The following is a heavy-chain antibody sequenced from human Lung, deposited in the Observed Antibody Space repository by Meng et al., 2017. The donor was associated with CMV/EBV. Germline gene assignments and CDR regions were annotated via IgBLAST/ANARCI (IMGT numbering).Heavy chain of an antibody. J-gene: IGHJ4*02. CDR1: GFTFSNYG. Sequence: GFTFSNYGMHWVRQAPGKGLEWVAMIWYDGSKKFYADSVKGRFTISRDNSKNTLYLQMNNLSVEDMAVYYCASEEGYGSGSYFGDYWSQGTLVTVSS. CDR3: ASEEGYGSGSYFGDY. V-gene: IGHV3-33*01. D-gene: IGHD3-10*01. CDR2: IWYDGSKK.